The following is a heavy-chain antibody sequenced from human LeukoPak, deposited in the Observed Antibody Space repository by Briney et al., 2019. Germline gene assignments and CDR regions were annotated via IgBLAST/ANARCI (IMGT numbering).Heavy chain of an antibody. CDR1: GGSISSYY. Sequence: PSETLSLTCTVSGGSISSYYWSWIRQPRGKGLEWIGYIYNNGSTNYNPSLKSRVTTSVDTSKNQFSLKLSSVTAADTALYYCARARINWFDPWGQGTLVTVSS. CDR3: ARARINWFDP. CDR2: IYNNGST. V-gene: IGHV4-59*01. J-gene: IGHJ5*02. D-gene: IGHD1-14*01.